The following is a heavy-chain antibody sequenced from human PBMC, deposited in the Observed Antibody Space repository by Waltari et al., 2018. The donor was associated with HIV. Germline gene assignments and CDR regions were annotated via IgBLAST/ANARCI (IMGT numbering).Heavy chain of an antibody. CDR1: GFTFSSYA. J-gene: IGHJ4*02. Sequence: EVQLLESGGGLVQPGGSLRLSCAASGFTFSSYAMHWVRQAPGKGVEWVSGISGSVNTYYAESVKGRFTISRDNSNNRLHLQMNTLRAEDTAVYYCAKDRLSQSSGWYYFDYWGQGTLVTVSS. V-gene: IGHV3-23*01. D-gene: IGHD6-19*01. CDR2: ISGSVNT. CDR3: AKDRLSQSSGWYYFDY.